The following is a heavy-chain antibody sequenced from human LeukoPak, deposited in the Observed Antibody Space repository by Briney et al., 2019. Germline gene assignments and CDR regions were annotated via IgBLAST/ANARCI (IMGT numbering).Heavy chain of an antibody. D-gene: IGHD3-22*01. CDR3: ARDPLLYYDSSGYYYYYYGMDV. V-gene: IGHV3-7*01. CDR2: IKQDGSEK. CDR1: GFTFSSYA. Sequence: GGSLRLSCAASGFTFSSYAMSWVRQAPGKGLEWVANIKQDGSEKYYVDSVKGRFTISRDNAKNSLYLQMNSLRAEDTAVYYCARDPLLYYDSSGYYYYYYGMDVWGQGTTVTVSS. J-gene: IGHJ6*02.